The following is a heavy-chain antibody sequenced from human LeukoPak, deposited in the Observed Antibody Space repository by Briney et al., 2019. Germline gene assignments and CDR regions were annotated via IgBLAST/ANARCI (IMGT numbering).Heavy chain of an antibody. D-gene: IGHD2-15*01. CDR2: IYYSGST. Sequence: PSETLSLTCTVSGGSLSSYYWSWLRQPPGEGLEWIGYIYYSGSTNYNPSLKSRVTISVDTSKNQFSLKLSSVTAADTAVYYCARVGCSGGSCYDDAFDIWGQGTMVTVSS. J-gene: IGHJ3*02. V-gene: IGHV4-59*01. CDR3: ARVGCSGGSCYDDAFDI. CDR1: GGSLSSYY.